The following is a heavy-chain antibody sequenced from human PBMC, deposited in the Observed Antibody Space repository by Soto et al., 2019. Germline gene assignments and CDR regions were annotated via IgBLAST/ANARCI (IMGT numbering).Heavy chain of an antibody. V-gene: IGHV3-23*01. CDR2: ISGSGGST. J-gene: IGHJ4*02. D-gene: IGHD3-10*01. CDR1: GFTFSSYA. Sequence: GALRLSCAASGFTFSSYAMSWVRQAPGKGLEWVSAISGSGGSTYYADCVKARFTISRDNSKNTVYLQMNSLRAEDTAVYYCGTSVRGVTGAVGFAYWGQGSMVTVSS. CDR3: GTSVRGVTGAVGFAY.